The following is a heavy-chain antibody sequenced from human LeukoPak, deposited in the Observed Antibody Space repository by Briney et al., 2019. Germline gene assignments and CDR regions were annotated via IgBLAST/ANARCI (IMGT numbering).Heavy chain of an antibody. V-gene: IGHV4-59*01. Sequence: PSETLSLTCTVSGGSISSYYWSWIRQPPGKGLEWIGYIYYSGSTNYNPSLKSRVTISVDTSKNQFSLKLSSVTAADTAVYYCARVYGGIAAAGTPDYWGQGTLVTVSS. CDR3: ARVYGGIAAAGTPDY. J-gene: IGHJ4*02. CDR2: IYYSGST. CDR1: GGSISSYY. D-gene: IGHD6-13*01.